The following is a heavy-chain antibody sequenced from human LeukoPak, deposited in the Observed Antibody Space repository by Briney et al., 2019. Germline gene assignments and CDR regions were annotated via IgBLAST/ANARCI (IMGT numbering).Heavy chain of an antibody. CDR1: GGSFSDYN. V-gene: IGHV4-34*01. J-gene: IGHJ4*02. D-gene: IGHD2-2*01. CDR3: ARGLPGY. CDR2: INHSGGT. Sequence: PSETLYLTCAVYGGSFSDYNCNWIRQPPGKGLEWIGEINHSGGTNYNASLKRRVTISIAPSKKRFSLKLTSVTAADTAVYYCARGLPGYWGQGTLVTVSS.